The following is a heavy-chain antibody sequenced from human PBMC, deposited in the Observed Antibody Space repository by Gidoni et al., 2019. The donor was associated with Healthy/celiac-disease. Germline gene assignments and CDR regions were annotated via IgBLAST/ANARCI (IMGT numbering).Heavy chain of an antibody. V-gene: IGHV1-46*01. D-gene: IGHD3-22*01. J-gene: IGHJ3*02. CDR3: ARGYLNYYDSTDGAFDI. CDR2: INPSGGST. Sequence: QVQLVQSGAEVKKPGASVKVSCKASGYTFTSYYMHWVRQAPGQGLEWMGIINPSGGSTSYAQKFQGRVTMTRDTSTSTVYMELSSLRSEDTAVYYCARGYLNYYDSTDGAFDIWGQGTMVTVSS. CDR1: GYTFTSYY.